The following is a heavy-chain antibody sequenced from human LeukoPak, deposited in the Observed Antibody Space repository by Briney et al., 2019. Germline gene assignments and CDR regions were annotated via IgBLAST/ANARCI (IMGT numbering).Heavy chain of an antibody. CDR1: GGSISSYY. J-gene: IGHJ4*02. Sequence: PSETLSLTCTVSGGSISSYYWTWIRQPPGKGLEWIGSIYYSGNTYYNASLKSQVSISIDTSKNQFSLRLTSVTAADTAVYYCARQTGSGLFILPGGQGTLVTVSS. CDR2: IYYSGNT. CDR3: ARQTGSGLFILP. V-gene: IGHV4-59*04. D-gene: IGHD3/OR15-3a*01.